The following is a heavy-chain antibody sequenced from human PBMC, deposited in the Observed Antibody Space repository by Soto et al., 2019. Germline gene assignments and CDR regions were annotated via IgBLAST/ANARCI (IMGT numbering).Heavy chain of an antibody. CDR3: AYRASFLIKWDAGTFNF. D-gene: IGHD1-26*01. V-gene: IGHV2-5*02. CDR2: IYWDEDK. CDR1: AFSLSTSGEG. J-gene: IGHJ4*02. Sequence: SGPTLVNPAQTLTLTCTFTAFSLSTSGEGVGWVRQPPGKALERLELIYWDEDKRYSPSQRSRLTITNDTSRNQVVLTMTNMDPVYIAFYYCAYRASFLIKWDAGTFNFWAQGAL.